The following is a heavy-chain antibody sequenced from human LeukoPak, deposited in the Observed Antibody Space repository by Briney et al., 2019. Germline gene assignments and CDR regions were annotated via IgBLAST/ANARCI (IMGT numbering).Heavy chain of an antibody. CDR2: ISGSGGST. CDR1: GFTFSSYA. J-gene: IGHJ6*03. V-gene: IGHV3-23*01. CDR3: ASKDLTAEQRVYYYYMDV. D-gene: IGHD2-21*02. Sequence: EPGGSLRLSCAASGFTFSSYAMSWVRQAPGKGLEWVSAISGSGGSTYYADSVKGRFTISRDNSKNTLYLQMNSLRAEDTAVYYCASKDLTAEQRVYYYYMDVWGKGTTVTVSS.